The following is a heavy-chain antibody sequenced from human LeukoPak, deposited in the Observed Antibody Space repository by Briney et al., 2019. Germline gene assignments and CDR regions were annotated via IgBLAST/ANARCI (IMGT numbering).Heavy chain of an antibody. CDR2: ISGYNGHT. D-gene: IGHD5-18*01. Sequence: ASVKVSCKASGYIFTNYGISWVRQAPGQGLEWMGWISGYNGHTKYAQKFQGRVTMTRDTSTSTVYMELSSLTSEDTAVYYCARDERDGGDTAMLGANNWFDPWGQGTLVTVSS. V-gene: IGHV1-18*01. CDR1: GYIFTNYG. J-gene: IGHJ5*02. CDR3: ARDERDGGDTAMLGANNWFDP.